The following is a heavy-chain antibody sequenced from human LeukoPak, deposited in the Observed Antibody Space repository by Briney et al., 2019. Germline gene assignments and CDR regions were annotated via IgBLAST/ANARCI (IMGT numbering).Heavy chain of an antibody. J-gene: IGHJ4*02. V-gene: IGHV3-23*01. D-gene: IGHD6-13*01. CDR3: AHISSRWPDY. CDR1: GFTFSSYA. Sequence: TGGSLRLSCAASGFTFSSYAMSWVPQSPGKGLEWVSAISGSGGSTYYADSVKGRFTISSDNSKNTLYLQMNSLRAEDTAVYYCAHISSRWPDYWGQGTLVTVSS. CDR2: ISGSGGST.